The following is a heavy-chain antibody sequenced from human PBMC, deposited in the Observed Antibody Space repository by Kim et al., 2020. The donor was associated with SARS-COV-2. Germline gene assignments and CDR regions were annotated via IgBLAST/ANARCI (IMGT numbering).Heavy chain of an antibody. V-gene: IGHV4-34*01. CDR3: ARRTRDDYNLKWNFDL. J-gene: IGHJ2*01. CDR2: INPSGTT. CDR1: GGSFNDYY. D-gene: IGHD4-4*01. Sequence: SETLSLTCAVYGGSFNDYYWTWIRQPPGEGLEWIGEINPSGTTNYNPSLKSRVTISVDISKNQFSLRLNSVTAADTAVYYCARRTRDDYNLKWNFDLWGRGTLVTVSS.